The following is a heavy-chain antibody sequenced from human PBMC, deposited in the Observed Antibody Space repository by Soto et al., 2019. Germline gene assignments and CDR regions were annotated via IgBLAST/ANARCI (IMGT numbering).Heavy chain of an antibody. J-gene: IGHJ4*02. D-gene: IGHD4-17*01. CDR2: IFYSGTT. Sequence: QLQLQESGPGLVKPSETLSLTCTVTGGSISRSHNFWGWIRQPPGKGLELIGSIFYSGTTYNNPSLNCKVDLFVDTSNDQFSLRLNSVTAAETAVYYCARYSGDYKNYFAYWGQGTLVTVSS. V-gene: IGHV4-39*01. CDR1: GGSISRSHNF. CDR3: ARYSGDYKNYFAY.